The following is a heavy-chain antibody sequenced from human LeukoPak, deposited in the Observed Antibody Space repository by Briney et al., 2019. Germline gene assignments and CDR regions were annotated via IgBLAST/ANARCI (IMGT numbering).Heavy chain of an antibody. Sequence: RTGGSLRLSCAASGFTFSSYWMHWVRQAPGKGLVWVSRINTDGSTTTYADSVKGQFTISRDNAKNTLYLQMNSLRAEDTAVYYCARARSGSYFDYWGQGILVTVSS. CDR3: ARARSGSYFDY. J-gene: IGHJ4*02. D-gene: IGHD1-26*01. CDR2: INTDGSTT. CDR1: GFTFSSYW. V-gene: IGHV3-74*01.